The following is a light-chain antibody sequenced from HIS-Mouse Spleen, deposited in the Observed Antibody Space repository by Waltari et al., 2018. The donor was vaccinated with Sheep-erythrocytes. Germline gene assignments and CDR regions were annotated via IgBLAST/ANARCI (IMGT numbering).Light chain of an antibody. CDR1: RSDVGSYNL. Sequence: QSALTHPASVSGSPGQSITISCSGTRSDVGSYNLVSWYQQHPGKAPKLMIYEGSKRPSGVSNRFSGSKSGNTASLTISGLQAEDEADYYCCSYAGSSTPWVFGGGTKLTVL. J-gene: IGLJ3*02. V-gene: IGLV2-23*01. CDR3: CSYAGSSTPWV. CDR2: EGS.